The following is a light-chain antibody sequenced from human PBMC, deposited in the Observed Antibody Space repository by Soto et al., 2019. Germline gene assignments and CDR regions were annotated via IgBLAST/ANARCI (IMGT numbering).Light chain of an antibody. CDR2: EVG. J-gene: IGLJ2*01. CDR1: SRDVGGSNY. V-gene: IGLV2-14*01. CDR3: SSYTSSNTLEV. Sequence: QSALIQPASVSGSPGQSITISCTGTSRDVGGSNYVSWYQHHPHRAPKLLIYEVGYRPSGVSSRFSGSKSGNTASLTISGLQAEDEADYYCSSYTSSNTLEVFGVGTKLTVL.